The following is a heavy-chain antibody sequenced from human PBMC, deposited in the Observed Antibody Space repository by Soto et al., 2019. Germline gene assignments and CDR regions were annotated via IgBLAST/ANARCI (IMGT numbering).Heavy chain of an antibody. D-gene: IGHD3-10*01. V-gene: IGHV1-3*01. CDR2: INAGNGNT. Sequence: ASXKVSCKSSGYTFTSYAMHCVRQAPGQRLEWMGWINAGNGNTKYSQKFQGRVTITRDTSASTAYMELSSLRSADTSVYYCARSHVLLWFGEPFDIWGQGTMVTVSS. CDR3: ARSHVLLWFGEPFDI. J-gene: IGHJ3*02. CDR1: GYTFTSYA.